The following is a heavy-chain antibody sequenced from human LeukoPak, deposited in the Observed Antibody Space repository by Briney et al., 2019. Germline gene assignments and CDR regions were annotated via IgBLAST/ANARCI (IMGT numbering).Heavy chain of an antibody. CDR3: TRLVGSGSYLDY. CDR1: GGSFSGYY. J-gene: IGHJ4*02. D-gene: IGHD3-10*01. V-gene: IGHV4-34*01. Sequence: PSETLSLTCAVYGGSFSGYYWSWIRQPPGKGLEWIGEINHSGSTNYNPSLKSRVTISVDTSKNQFSLKLSSVTAAEAAVYYCTRLVGSGSYLDYWGQGTLVTVSS. CDR2: INHSGST.